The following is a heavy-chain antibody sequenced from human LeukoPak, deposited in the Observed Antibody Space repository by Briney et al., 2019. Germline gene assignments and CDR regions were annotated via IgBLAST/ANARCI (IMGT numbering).Heavy chain of an antibody. CDR3: ARHPGITGTSFDY. J-gene: IGHJ4*02. D-gene: IGHD1-7*01. Sequence: SVKVSCKASGGTSSSYAISWVRQAPGQGLEWMGGIIPIFGTANYAQKFQGRVTITADESTSTAYMELSSLRSEDTAVYYCARHPGITGTSFDYWGQGTLVTVSS. CDR1: GGTSSSYA. CDR2: IIPIFGTA. V-gene: IGHV1-69*13.